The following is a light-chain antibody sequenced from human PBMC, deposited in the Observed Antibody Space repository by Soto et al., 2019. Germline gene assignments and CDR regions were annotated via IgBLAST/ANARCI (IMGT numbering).Light chain of an antibody. CDR3: QQYDSSTKT. CDR1: QSVSSSY. CDR2: GAS. Sequence: EIVLTQSPGTLSLSPGERATLSCRASQSVSSSYLAWYQQKPGQAPRLLIYGASSRATGIPDKFSGSGSGTDFTLTISRLETEDLAVYYCQQYDSSTKTFGLGTKVDIK. V-gene: IGKV3-20*01. J-gene: IGKJ1*01.